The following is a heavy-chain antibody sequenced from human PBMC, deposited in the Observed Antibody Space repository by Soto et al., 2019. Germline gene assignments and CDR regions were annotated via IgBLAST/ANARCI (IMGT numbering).Heavy chain of an antibody. CDR2: IKEDGGNK. Sequence: EVQLVESGGGLVQPGGSLRLSCEASGFTFSSNWMSWVRQAPGKGLEWVASIKEDGGNKYFGDSVKGRFTISRDNAKNTLFLQMNRLRAVATAVYFCARAFYWGQGIVVTVSS. D-gene: IGHD3-16*01. CDR1: GFTFSSNW. V-gene: IGHV3-7*05. J-gene: IGHJ4*02. CDR3: ARAFY.